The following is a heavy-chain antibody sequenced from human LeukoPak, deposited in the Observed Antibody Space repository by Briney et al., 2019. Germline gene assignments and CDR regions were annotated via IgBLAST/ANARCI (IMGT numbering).Heavy chain of an antibody. V-gene: IGHV3-48*04. CDR3: ARDHSESRGYSYGYIDY. Sequence: GGSLRLSCAASGFTFSSYSMNWVRQAPGKGLEWVSYISSSGSTIYYADSVKGRFTISRDNAKNSLYLQMNSLRAEDTAVYYCARDHSESRGYSYGYIDYWGQGTLVTVSS. CDR2: ISSSGSTI. J-gene: IGHJ4*02. CDR1: GFTFSSYS. D-gene: IGHD5-18*01.